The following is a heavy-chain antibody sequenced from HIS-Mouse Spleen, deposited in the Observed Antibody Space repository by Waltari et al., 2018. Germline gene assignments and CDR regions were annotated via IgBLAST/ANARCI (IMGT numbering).Heavy chain of an antibody. CDR1: GGSISSSSYY. D-gene: IGHD6-13*01. J-gene: IGHJ2*01. CDR3: AREIPYSSSWYDGYFDL. Sequence: QLQLQESGPGLVKPSETLSLTCTVSGGSISSSSYYWGWIRQPPGKGLEWIGGIYYSGGTYYNPTLKSRVTISVDTSKNQFSLKLSSVTAADTAVYYCAREIPYSSSWYDGYFDLWGRGTLVTVSS. V-gene: IGHV4-39*07. CDR2: IYYSGGT.